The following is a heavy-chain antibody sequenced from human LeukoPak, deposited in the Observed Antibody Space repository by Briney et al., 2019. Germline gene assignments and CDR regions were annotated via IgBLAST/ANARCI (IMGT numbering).Heavy chain of an antibody. V-gene: IGHV1-69*01. D-gene: IGHD2-21*02. J-gene: IGHJ2*01. CDR1: GGTFSSYA. Sequence: SVKVSCKASGGTFSSYAISWVRQAPGQGLEWMGGIIPIFGTANYAQKFQGRVTITADESTSTAYTELSSLRSEDTAVYYCARDRGSKRVAYCGGDCYIGYFDLWGRGTLVTVSS. CDR3: ARDRGSKRVAYCGGDCYIGYFDL. CDR2: IIPIFGTA.